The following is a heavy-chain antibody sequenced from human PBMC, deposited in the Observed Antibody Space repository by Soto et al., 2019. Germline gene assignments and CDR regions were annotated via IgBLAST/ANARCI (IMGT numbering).Heavy chain of an antibody. J-gene: IGHJ5*02. CDR2: IYHSGST. Sequence: SETLSLTCAVSGGSISSGGYSWSWIRQPPGKGLEWIGYIYHSGSTYYNPTLKSRVTISVDRSKNQFSLKLSSVTAAGTAVYYCARDLDYNWFDPWGQGTLVTVSS. CDR1: GGSISSGGYS. CDR3: ARDLDYNWFDP. V-gene: IGHV4-30-2*01. D-gene: IGHD3-3*01.